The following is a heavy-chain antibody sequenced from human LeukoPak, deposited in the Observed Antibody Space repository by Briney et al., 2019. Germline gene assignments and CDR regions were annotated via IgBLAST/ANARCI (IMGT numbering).Heavy chain of an antibody. V-gene: IGHV4-4*02. J-gene: IGHJ4*02. D-gene: IGHD5-12*01. CDR2: IYHSGST. CDR1: GGSISSNNW. Sequence: SETLSLTCGVSGGSISSNNWWTWVRQPPGKGLEWIGEIYHSGSTNYNPSLKSRVTISVDKSKNQFFLKMRSVTAADTAVYYCARETLYSGIYVHDHWGQGTLVTVSS. CDR3: ARETLYSGIYVHDH.